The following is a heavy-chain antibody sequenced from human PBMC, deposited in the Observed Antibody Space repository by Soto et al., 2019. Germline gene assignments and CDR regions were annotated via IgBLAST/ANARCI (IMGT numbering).Heavy chain of an antibody. CDR3: AALEDPYYYDSSGYDDY. V-gene: IGHV1-58*01. CDR1: GFTFTSSA. Sequence: GASVKVSCKASGFTFTSSAVQWVRQARGQRLEWIGWIVVGSGNTNYAQKFQERVTITRDMSTSTAYMELSSLRSEDTAVYYCAALEDPYYYDSSGYDDYWGQGTLVTVSS. CDR2: IVVGSGNT. D-gene: IGHD3-22*01. J-gene: IGHJ4*02.